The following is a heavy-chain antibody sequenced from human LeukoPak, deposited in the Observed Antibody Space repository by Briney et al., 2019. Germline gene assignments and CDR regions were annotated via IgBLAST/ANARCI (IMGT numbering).Heavy chain of an antibody. CDR2: IKQDGSEK. J-gene: IGHJ3*02. Sequence: PGGSLRLSCAASGFTFSSYWMSWVRQAPGKGLEWVANIKQDGSEKYYVDSVKGRFTISRDNAKNSLYLQMNSLRAEDTAVYYCARAGGTYYGIAFDIWGQGTMATVSS. V-gene: IGHV3-7*01. D-gene: IGHD1-26*01. CDR1: GFTFSSYW. CDR3: ARAGGTYYGIAFDI.